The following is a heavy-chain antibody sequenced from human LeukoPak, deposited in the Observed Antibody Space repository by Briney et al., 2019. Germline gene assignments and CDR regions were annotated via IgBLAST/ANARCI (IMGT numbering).Heavy chain of an antibody. CDR1: GASISTGIYY. Sequence: SETLSLTCSVSGASISTGIYYWGWIRQPAGKGLEWIGRIYTSGSTNYNPSLKSRVTISVDTSKNQFSLKLSSVTAADTAVYYCARSLLTYYFDSNFHYPDAFDIWGQGTMVTVSS. J-gene: IGHJ3*02. CDR2: IYTSGST. V-gene: IGHV4-61*02. CDR3: ARSLLTYYFDSNFHYPDAFDI. D-gene: IGHD3-22*01.